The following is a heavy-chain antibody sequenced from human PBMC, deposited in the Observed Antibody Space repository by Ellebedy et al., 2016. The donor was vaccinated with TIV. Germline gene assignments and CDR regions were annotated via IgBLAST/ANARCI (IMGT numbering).Heavy chain of an antibody. CDR3: ATHPLKQGVPSPKQSNVYYYYSYGMDV. V-gene: IGHV1-24*01. CDR2: FDPEDGTT. J-gene: IGHJ6*02. Sequence: ASVKVSCKVSGYTLTELSMHWVRQAPGKGPEWMGGFDPEDGTTIYAQKFQGRVTMTEDTSADTAYMELSSLRSEDTAVYYCATHPLKQGVPSPKQSNVYYYYSYGMDVWGQGTTVTVSS. CDR1: GYTLTELS. D-gene: IGHD2-8*01.